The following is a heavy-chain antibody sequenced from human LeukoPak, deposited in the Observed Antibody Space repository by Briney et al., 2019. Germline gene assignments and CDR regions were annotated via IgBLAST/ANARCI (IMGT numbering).Heavy chain of an antibody. J-gene: IGHJ6*03. V-gene: IGHV3-48*01. CDR2: ISSLSGTI. CDR1: GFTFSSYS. CDR3: GKSTDYYYYMDV. Sequence: GGSLRLSCAASGFTFSSYSMNWVRQAPGKGLEWISYISSLSGTIYYADSVKGRFIISRDNAKRSLFLQMNSLGAEDTAVYYCGKSTDYYYYMDVWGKGTTVTVSS.